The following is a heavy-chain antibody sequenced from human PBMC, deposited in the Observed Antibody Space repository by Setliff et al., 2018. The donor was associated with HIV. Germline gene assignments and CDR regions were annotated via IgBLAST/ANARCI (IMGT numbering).Heavy chain of an antibody. CDR1: GGSISTSY. D-gene: IGHD2-15*01. CDR3: AREHCSGGSCNGFDI. CDR2: IYISGTT. Sequence: PSETLSLTCTVSGGSISTSYWNWIRQPPGKGLEWIAYIYISGTTNYNPSLKSRVTISLDTSRNQFSLKLGSVTAADTAMYYCAREHCSGGSCNGFDIWGQGTMGT. J-gene: IGHJ3*02. V-gene: IGHV4-4*09.